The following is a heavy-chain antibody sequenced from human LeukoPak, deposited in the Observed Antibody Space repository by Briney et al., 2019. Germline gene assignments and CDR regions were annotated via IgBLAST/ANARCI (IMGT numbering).Heavy chain of an antibody. V-gene: IGHV4-59*01. Sequence: SETLSLTCSVSGGSISNYYWSWIRQPPGKGLEWVGYIHYSGSTNYNPSLKSRVTISVDTSKNQFSLKLTSVTAADTAVYYCARVDDTSGYFYKFDYWGQGTLVTVS. CDR1: GGSISNYY. CDR2: IHYSGST. J-gene: IGHJ4*02. CDR3: ARVDDTSGYFYKFDY. D-gene: IGHD3-22*01.